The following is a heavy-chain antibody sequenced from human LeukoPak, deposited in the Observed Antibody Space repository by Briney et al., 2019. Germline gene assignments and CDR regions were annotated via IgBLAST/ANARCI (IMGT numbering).Heavy chain of an antibody. CDR1: GFSFSTYS. CDR3: AKDVRRCNGACT. J-gene: IGHJ5*02. CDR2: ISASGGDT. D-gene: IGHD2-8*01. V-gene: IGHV3-23*01. Sequence: GGSLRLSCAASGFSFSTYSFSWVRQAPGKGLEWVSGISASGGDTFYADSVKGWFTISRDNSKNTLSLQMNSLRVEDTAIYYCAKDVRRCNGACTWGQGTLVTVTS.